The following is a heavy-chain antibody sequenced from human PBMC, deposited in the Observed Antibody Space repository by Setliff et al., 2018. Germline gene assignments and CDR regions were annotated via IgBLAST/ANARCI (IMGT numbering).Heavy chain of an antibody. Sequence: GASVKVSCKTSGYTFTNYDINWVRQATGQGLEWMGWMNPNSGNTGYAQNFQGRVSMTRNTSISTAYMELNSLRVEDTAVYYCVRYNWNFPDCWGQGTLVTVSS. V-gene: IGHV1-8*02. J-gene: IGHJ4*02. CDR2: MNPNSGNT. D-gene: IGHD1-7*01. CDR1: GYTFTNYD. CDR3: VRYNWNFPDC.